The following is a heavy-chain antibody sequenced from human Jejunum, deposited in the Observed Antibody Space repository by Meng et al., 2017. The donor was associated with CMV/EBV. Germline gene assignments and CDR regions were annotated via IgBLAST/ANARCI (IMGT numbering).Heavy chain of an antibody. V-gene: IGHV3-74*01. J-gene: IGHJ4*02. CDR3: ARDLRSSLDN. CDR2: ITADGSST. Sequence: LCCAASGFTFRTYWMRWVRQAPGKGLVWVSRITADGSSTTYADSVKGRFTISRDNAKNTLYLQMDSLRAEDTAVYYCARDLRSSLDNWGQGTLVTVSS. CDR1: GFTFRTYW.